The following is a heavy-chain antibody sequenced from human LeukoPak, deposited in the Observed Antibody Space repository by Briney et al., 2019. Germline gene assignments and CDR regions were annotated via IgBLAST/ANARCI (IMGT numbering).Heavy chain of an antibody. Sequence: GGSLRLSCAASGFTFSAYSMNWVRQAPGKGLEWVSSISTSSSYIYYVDSVKGRFTISRDNARNSLYLQMNSLRAEDTAVYYCARAPLSGSYLINWFDPWGQGTLVTVSS. CDR1: GFTFSAYS. CDR2: ISTSSSYI. CDR3: ARAPLSGSYLINWFDP. V-gene: IGHV3-21*01. J-gene: IGHJ5*02. D-gene: IGHD1-26*01.